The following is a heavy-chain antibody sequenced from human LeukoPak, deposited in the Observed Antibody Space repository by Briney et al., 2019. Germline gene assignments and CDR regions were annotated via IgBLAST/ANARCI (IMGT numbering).Heavy chain of an antibody. CDR2: ISAYNNNT. CDR1: GYRFTTYS. J-gene: IGHJ4*02. Sequence: ASVKVSCKTSGYRFTTYSVSWVRQAPGQGLEWMGWISAYNNNTDFAQKFQDGVTLTTDTSTSTAYMELRSLRSDDSAVYYCVRALHHNNGWFLIGDFDYWGQGTLVTVSS. CDR3: VRALHHNNGWFLIGDFDY. V-gene: IGHV1-18*01. D-gene: IGHD6-19*01.